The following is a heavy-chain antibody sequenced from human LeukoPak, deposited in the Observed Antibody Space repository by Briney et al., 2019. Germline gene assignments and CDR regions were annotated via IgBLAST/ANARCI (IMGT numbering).Heavy chain of an antibody. Sequence: PGGSLRLSCAASGFTFSTYSMNWVRQAPGKGLEWLSYLGSGSNSIYYADSVKGRFTISRDNAKNSLYLQMTSLRDEDTALYYCARSNWGVHDAFDIWGQGTMVTVSS. D-gene: IGHD7-27*01. CDR1: GFTFSTYS. CDR3: ARSNWGVHDAFDI. J-gene: IGHJ3*02. V-gene: IGHV3-48*02. CDR2: LGSGSNSI.